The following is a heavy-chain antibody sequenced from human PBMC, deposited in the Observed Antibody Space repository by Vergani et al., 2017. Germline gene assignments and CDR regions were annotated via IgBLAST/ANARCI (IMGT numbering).Heavy chain of an antibody. CDR2: ISAYNGNT. CDR1: GYTFTSYG. CDR3: ARVKTRPGSSGWYYYYYGMDV. V-gene: IGHV1-18*01. J-gene: IGHJ6*02. D-gene: IGHD6-19*01. Sequence: QVQLVQSGAEVKKPGASVKVSCKASGYTFTSYGISWVRQAPGQGLEWMGWISAYNGNTNDAQKLQGRVTMTTDTSTSTAYMELRSLRSDDTAVYYCARVKTRPGSSGWYYYYYGMDVWGQGTTVTVSS.